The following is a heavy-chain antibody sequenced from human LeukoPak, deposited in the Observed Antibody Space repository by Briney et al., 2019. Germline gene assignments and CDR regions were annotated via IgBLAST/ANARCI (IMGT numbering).Heavy chain of an antibody. CDR3: ARDYYYDSSGSEPFDY. CDR1: GFTFSSYG. Sequence: KPGGSLRLSCAASGFTFSSYGLHWVRQAPGKGLEWVSSISSSSSYIYYADSVKGRFTISRDNAKNSLYLQMNSLRAEDTAVYYCARDYYYDSSGSEPFDYWGQGTLVTVSS. CDR2: ISSSSSYI. J-gene: IGHJ4*02. V-gene: IGHV3-21*01. D-gene: IGHD3-22*01.